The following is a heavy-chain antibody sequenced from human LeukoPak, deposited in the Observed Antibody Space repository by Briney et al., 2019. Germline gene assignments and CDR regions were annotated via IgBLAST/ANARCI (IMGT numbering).Heavy chain of an antibody. CDR3: AKSVYYGSGSYYLFDY. V-gene: IGHV3-23*01. J-gene: IGHJ4*02. CDR1: GFTFSSYA. Sequence: GGSLRLSCAASGFTFSSYAMSWVRQAPGKGLEWVSAISGSGGSTYYADSVKGRFTISRDNSKNTLYLQMNSLRAEDTAVYYCAKSVYYGSGSYYLFDYWGQGTLVTVSS. CDR2: ISGSGGST. D-gene: IGHD3-10*01.